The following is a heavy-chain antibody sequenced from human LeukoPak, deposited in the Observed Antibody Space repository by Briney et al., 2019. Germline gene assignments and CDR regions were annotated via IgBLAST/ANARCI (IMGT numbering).Heavy chain of an antibody. V-gene: IGHV4-59*01. J-gene: IGHJ4*02. D-gene: IGHD6-19*01. CDR2: IYYSGST. Sequence: PETLSLTCTVSGGSISSYYWSWIRQPPGKGLEWIGYIYYSGSTNYNPSLKSRVTISVDTSKNQFSLKLSSVTAADTAVYYCARGRQWLVKYDYWGQGTLVAVSS. CDR3: ARGRQWLVKYDY. CDR1: GGSISSYY.